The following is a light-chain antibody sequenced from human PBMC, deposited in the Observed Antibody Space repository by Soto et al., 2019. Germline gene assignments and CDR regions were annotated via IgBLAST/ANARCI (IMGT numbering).Light chain of an antibody. V-gene: IGLV1-40*01. J-gene: IGLJ3*02. CDR2: GNS. CDR1: SSNIGAGHD. Sequence: QSVLAQPPSVSGAPGQRVTISCTGRSSNIGAGHDVHWYKQLPGTAPRLLIYGNSNRPSGVPDRFSGSKSDTSASLAITGLQAEDEADYYCQSYDNSLKIVVGGGTKLTVL. CDR3: QSYDNSLKIV.